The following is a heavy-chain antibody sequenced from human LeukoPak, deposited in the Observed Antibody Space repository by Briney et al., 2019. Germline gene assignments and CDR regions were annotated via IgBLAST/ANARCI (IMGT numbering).Heavy chain of an antibody. CDR3: ARADRLGAALLASFDY. CDR1: GFTFDDYG. D-gene: IGHD3-16*01. J-gene: IGHJ4*02. CDR2: IKQDGSEK. V-gene: IGHV3-7*01. Sequence: GGSLRLSCAASGFTFDDYGMSWVRQAAGKGLEWVANIKQDGSEKFYVDSVKGRFTISRDNAKNSLYLQMNSLRAEDTAVYYCARADRLGAALLASFDYWGQGTLVTVSS.